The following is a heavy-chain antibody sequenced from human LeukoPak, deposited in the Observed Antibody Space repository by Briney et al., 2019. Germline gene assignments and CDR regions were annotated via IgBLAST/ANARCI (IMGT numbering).Heavy chain of an antibody. V-gene: IGHV1-2*02. CDR2: INPNSGGT. CDR3: AKVVTYYDILTGYPNHCFDY. J-gene: IGHJ4*02. D-gene: IGHD3-9*01. Sequence: ASVKVSCKASGYTFTGYYMHWVRQAPGQGLEWMGWINPNSGGTSYAQKFQGRVTMTRDTSISTAYMELSRLRSDDTAVYYSAKVVTYYDILTGYPNHCFDYWGQGALVTVSS. CDR1: GYTFTGYY.